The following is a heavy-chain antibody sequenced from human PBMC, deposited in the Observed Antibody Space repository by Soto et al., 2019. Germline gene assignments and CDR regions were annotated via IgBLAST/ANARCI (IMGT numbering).Heavy chain of an antibody. CDR1: GYTFTSYG. D-gene: IGHD6-13*01. J-gene: IGHJ6*03. CDR3: ARVFQAAANGLRLDYYLDV. Sequence: QVQLVQSGAEVKKPGASVKVSCKASGYTFTSYGISWVRQAPGQGLEWMGWISAYNGNTNYAQKLQGRVTMTTDTSTSIAYMELRSLRSDDTAVYYFARVFQAAANGLRLDYYLDVWGKGTTVTVS. CDR2: ISAYNGNT. V-gene: IGHV1-18*01.